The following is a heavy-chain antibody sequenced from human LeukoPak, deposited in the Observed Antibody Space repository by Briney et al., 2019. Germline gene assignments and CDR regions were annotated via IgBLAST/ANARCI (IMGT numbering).Heavy chain of an antibody. CDR3: AGPSKQLGY. V-gene: IGHV4-59*08. CDR2: IYYSGST. J-gene: IGHJ4*02. CDR1: GGSIDTYY. D-gene: IGHD5-24*01. Sequence: KPSETLSLTCTVSGGSIDTYYWSWIRQPPGKGLEWIGYIYYSGSTNYNPSLKSRVTISVDASKNQFSLRLSSVTAADTAVYYCAGPSKQLGYWGQGTLVTVSS.